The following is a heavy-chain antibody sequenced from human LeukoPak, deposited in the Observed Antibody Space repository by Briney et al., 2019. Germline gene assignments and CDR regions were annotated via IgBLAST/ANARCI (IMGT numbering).Heavy chain of an antibody. CDR3: ARPLYYYDSSGYYNTGDDAFDI. J-gene: IGHJ3*02. CDR1: GFSLSTSGMR. Sequence: ESGPTLVNPTQTLTQTCTFSGFSLSTSGMRVSSIRQPPGKALEWLARINWDDDKFYSTSLKTRLTISKDTAKNQVVLTMTNMDPVDTATYYCARPLYYYDSSGYYNTGDDAFDIWGQGTMVTVSS. V-gene: IGHV2-70*04. D-gene: IGHD3-22*01. CDR2: INWDDDK.